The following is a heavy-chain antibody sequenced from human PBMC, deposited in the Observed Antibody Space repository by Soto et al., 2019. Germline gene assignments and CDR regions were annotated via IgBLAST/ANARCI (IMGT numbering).Heavy chain of an antibody. CDR1: GGTFSRHA. V-gene: IGHV1-69*01. J-gene: IGHJ4*02. Sequence: QVQLVQSGAEVRKPGSSVKVSCKASGGTFSRHAISWVRQAPGQGLEWMGGIIPIFGTANHAQKFQGRVKLIADESTGTVYMELGSLRSEDTAMYYCARGWGYDSNDYYYAYWGQGTLVIVSS. CDR3: ARGWGYDSNDYYYAY. D-gene: IGHD3-22*01. CDR2: IIPIFGTA.